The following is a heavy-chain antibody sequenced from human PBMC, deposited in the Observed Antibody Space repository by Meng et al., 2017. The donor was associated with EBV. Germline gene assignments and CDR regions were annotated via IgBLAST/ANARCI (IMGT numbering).Heavy chain of an antibody. CDR2: MNPNSGNT. J-gene: IGHJ5*02. V-gene: IGHV1-8*01. CDR1: GYTFTSYD. CDR3: ARGPYYYDSSGYYYGEFDP. D-gene: IGHD3-22*01. Sequence: QVQLVQSGAEVKKPGASVKVSWKASGYTFTSYDINWVRQATGQGLEWMGWMNPNSGNTGYAQKFQGRVTMTRNTSISTAYMELSSLRSEDTAVYYCARGPYYYDSSGYYYGEFDPWGQGTLVTVSS.